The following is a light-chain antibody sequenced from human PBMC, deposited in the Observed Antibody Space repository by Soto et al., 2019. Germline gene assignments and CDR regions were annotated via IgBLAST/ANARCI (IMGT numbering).Light chain of an antibody. CDR1: QSVSSN. CDR3: QQYDNLPLT. CDR2: GAS. V-gene: IGKV3-15*01. Sequence: EIVMTQSPATLSVSPGARATLSCRASQSVSSNLAWYQQKPGQAPRLLIYGASTRATGIPARFSGSGSGTDFTFTISSLQPEDIATYYCQQYDNLPLTFGGGTKVDIK. J-gene: IGKJ4*01.